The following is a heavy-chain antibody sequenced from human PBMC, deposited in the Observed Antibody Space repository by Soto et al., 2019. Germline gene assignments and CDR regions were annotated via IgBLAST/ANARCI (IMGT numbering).Heavy chain of an antibody. Sequence: SETLSPPLSVYGGSFRNFPWGWIRQPPGKGLEWIGYIHYSGDTNYNPSLKSRVTISVDTSKNQFSLKLSSVTAADTAVYYCASSVYSSGWYYFDYWGQGTLVTVSS. CDR3: ASSVYSSGWYYFDY. CDR1: GGSFRNFP. V-gene: IGHV4-59*01. J-gene: IGHJ4*02. CDR2: IHYSGDT. D-gene: IGHD6-19*01.